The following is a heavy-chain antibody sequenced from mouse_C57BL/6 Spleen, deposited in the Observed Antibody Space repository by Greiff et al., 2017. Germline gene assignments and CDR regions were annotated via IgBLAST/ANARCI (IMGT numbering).Heavy chain of an antibody. J-gene: IGHJ3*01. CDR3: TSGGLYGSSYAFAY. CDR1: GYTFTDYE. V-gene: IGHV1-15*01. D-gene: IGHD1-1*01. Sequence: VQLQESGAELVRPGASVTLSCKASGYTFTDYEMHWVKQTPVHGLEWIGAIDPETGGTAYNQKFKGKAILTADKSSSTAYMELRSLTSEDSAVYYCTSGGLYGSSYAFAYWCQGTLVTVSA. CDR2: IDPETGGT.